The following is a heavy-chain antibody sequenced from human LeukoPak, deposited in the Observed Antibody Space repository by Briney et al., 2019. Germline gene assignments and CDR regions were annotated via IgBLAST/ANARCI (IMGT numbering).Heavy chain of an antibody. V-gene: IGHV3-7*01. Sequence: PGGSLRLSCAASGFTFSSYWMSWVRQAPGKGLEWVANIKQDGSEKYYADSVKGRFTISRDNAKNSLYLQMNSLRAEDTAVYYCARGGAWGQQQLVEYWGQGTLVTVSS. CDR3: ARGGAWGQQQLVEY. CDR1: GFTFSSYW. J-gene: IGHJ4*02. D-gene: IGHD6-13*01. CDR2: IKQDGSEK.